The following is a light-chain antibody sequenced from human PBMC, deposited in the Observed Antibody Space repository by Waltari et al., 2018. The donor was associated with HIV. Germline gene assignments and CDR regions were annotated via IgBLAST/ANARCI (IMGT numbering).Light chain of an antibody. CDR2: AAS. V-gene: IGKV3-20*01. J-gene: IGKJ1*01. CDR3: QQYTNSPPGT. Sequence: EVVLTQSPGTLSLSPGERATLSCRASQSVSSSYLAWYQHKPGQAPRLLIYAASSRAAGVPDRFSGSGSGTDFTLTISRLEPEDFAVYYCQQYTNSPPGTFGQGTKVEIK. CDR1: QSVSSSY.